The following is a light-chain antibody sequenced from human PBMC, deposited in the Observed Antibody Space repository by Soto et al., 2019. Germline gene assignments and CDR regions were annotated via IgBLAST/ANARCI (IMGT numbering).Light chain of an antibody. J-gene: IGKJ4*01. Sequence: DIQMTQSPSTLSASVGDRVTITCRASQSISSWLAWYQQKPGKAPKLLIYKASSLESGVPSRFSGSGSATEFTLTISSLQPDDFATYYCQQYNSYPLTLGGGTKVDIK. V-gene: IGKV1-5*03. CDR3: QQYNSYPLT. CDR2: KAS. CDR1: QSISSW.